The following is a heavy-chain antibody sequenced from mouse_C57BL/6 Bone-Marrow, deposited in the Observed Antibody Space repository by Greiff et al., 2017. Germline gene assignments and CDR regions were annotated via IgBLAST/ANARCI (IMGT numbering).Heavy chain of an antibody. J-gene: IGHJ4*01. CDR1: GYTFTSYG. CDR2: IYPRSGNT. V-gene: IGHV1-81*01. CDR3: ARRSYYYGSSLYYYARDY. Sequence: QVQLQQSGAELARPGASVKLSCKASGYTFTSYGIRWVKQRTGQGLEWIGEIYPRSGNTNYNEKFKGKATLTADKSSSTAYMELRSLTSEDSAVXFCARRSYYYGSSLYYYARDYWGQGTSVTVSS. D-gene: IGHD1-1*01.